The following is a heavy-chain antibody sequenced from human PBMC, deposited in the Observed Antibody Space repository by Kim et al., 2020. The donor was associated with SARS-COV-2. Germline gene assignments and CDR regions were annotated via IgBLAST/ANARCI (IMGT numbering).Heavy chain of an antibody. V-gene: IGHV3-23*01. Sequence: GGSLRLSCAASGFAFSSYAMSWVRQAPGKGLEWVSAISGGGDDTYYVDSVKGRFTISRDNSRNTLYLQMSSLRAEDTAIYYCTKFAVSRYCSGGNCYDWYFDVWGRGTLVTVSS. CDR1: GFAFSSYA. CDR3: TKFAVSRYCSGGNCYDWYFDV. CDR2: ISGGGDDT. D-gene: IGHD2-15*01. J-gene: IGHJ2*01.